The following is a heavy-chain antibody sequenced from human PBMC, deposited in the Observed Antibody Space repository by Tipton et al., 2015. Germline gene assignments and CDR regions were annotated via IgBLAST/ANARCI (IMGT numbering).Heavy chain of an antibody. D-gene: IGHD1-26*01. CDR1: GGSISSSSYY. V-gene: IGHV4-39*01. Sequence: TLSLTCTVSGGSISSSSYYWGWIRQPPGKGLEWIGTIYYSGSTYYNPSLKSRVTISVDTSKNQFSLKLSSVTAADTAVYYCARHSGSYRTYYYYYGMDVWGQGTTVTVSS. CDR2: IYYSGST. J-gene: IGHJ6*02. CDR3: ARHSGSYRTYYYYYGMDV.